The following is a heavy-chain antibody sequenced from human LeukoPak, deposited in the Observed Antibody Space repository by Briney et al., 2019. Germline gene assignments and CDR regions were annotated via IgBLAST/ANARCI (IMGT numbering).Heavy chain of an antibody. Sequence: GGSLRLSCAASGFTFSSYAMSWVRQAPGKGLEWVSVISGSGGSTYYADSVRGRFTISRDNAKNSLYLQMNSLRAEDTAVYYCARDSAYYYDSGDQFDYWGQGTLVTVSS. CDR1: GFTFSSYA. CDR2: ISGSGGST. CDR3: ARDSAYYYDSGDQFDY. J-gene: IGHJ4*02. V-gene: IGHV3-23*01. D-gene: IGHD3-22*01.